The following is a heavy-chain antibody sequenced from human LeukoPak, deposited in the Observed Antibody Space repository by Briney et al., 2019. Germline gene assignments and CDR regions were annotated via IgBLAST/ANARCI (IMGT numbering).Heavy chain of an antibody. CDR1: RYTFTGYF. CDR3: AKSPYDFWSGYYTGRGEYYFDY. J-gene: IGHJ4*02. V-gene: IGHV1-2*02. Sequence: GASVKVSCKASRYTFTGYFMHWVRQAPGQGLEWMGWINPNSGGTKFARKFQGRVTMTRDTSITTAYMELSRLRSDDTAVYYCAKSPYDFWSGYYTGRGEYYFDYWGQGTRVTVSS. D-gene: IGHD3-3*01. CDR2: INPNSGGT.